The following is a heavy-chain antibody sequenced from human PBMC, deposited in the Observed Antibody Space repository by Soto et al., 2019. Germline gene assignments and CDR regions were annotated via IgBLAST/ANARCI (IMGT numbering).Heavy chain of an antibody. CDR3: ARGGGPIAARLFCDY. CDR2: IWYDGSNK. CDR1: GFTFSSYG. V-gene: IGHV3-33*01. D-gene: IGHD6-6*01. J-gene: IGHJ4*02. Sequence: QVQLVESGGGVVQPGRSLRLSCAASGFTFSSYGMHWVRQAPGKGLEWVAVIWYDGSNKYYADSVKGRFTISRDNSKKTLYLQMNSLRAEDTALYYCARGGGPIAARLFCDYWGQGTLVTVSS.